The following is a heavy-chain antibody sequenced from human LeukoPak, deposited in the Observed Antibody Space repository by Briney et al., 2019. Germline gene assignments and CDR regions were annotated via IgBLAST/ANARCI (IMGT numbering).Heavy chain of an antibody. Sequence: SETLSLTCTVSGGCISSGGYYWSWIRQHPRKGLEWIGYIYYSGSTYYNPSLKSRVTISVDTSKNQFSLKLSSVTAADTAVYYCARAPRDTYDSSGYYYDYWGQGTLVTVSS. J-gene: IGHJ4*02. V-gene: IGHV4-31*03. CDR1: GGCISSGGYY. CDR3: ARAPRDTYDSSGYYYDY. CDR2: IYYSGST. D-gene: IGHD3-22*01.